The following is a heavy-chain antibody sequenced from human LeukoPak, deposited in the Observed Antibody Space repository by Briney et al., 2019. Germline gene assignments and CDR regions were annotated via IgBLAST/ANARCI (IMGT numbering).Heavy chain of an antibody. CDR3: SKHSGKLGFDA. V-gene: IGHV3-23*01. CDR1: GFTFSSYA. J-gene: IGHJ5*02. Sequence: GGSLRLSCAASGFTFSSYAMSWVRQAPGKGLEWVSVISGSGGSTYYADSVKGRFTSSRDNSKNTLYLQTNSLRADDTAVYYCSKHSGKLGFDAWGEGTLVTVSS. CDR2: ISGSGGST.